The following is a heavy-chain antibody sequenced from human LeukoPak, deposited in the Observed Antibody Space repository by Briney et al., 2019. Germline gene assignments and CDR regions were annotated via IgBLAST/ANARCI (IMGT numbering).Heavy chain of an antibody. V-gene: IGHV4-34*01. D-gene: IGHD3-3*01. J-gene: IGHJ5*02. CDR1: GGSISSYY. CDR3: ARGSNYYDFWSGYRTGRPAKNWFDP. Sequence: PSETLSLTCTVSGGSISSYYWSWIRQPPGKGLEWIGEINHSGSTNYNPSLKSRVTISVDTSKNQFSLKLSSVTAADTAVYYCARGSNYYDFWSGYRTGRPAKNWFDPWGQGTLVTVSS. CDR2: INHSGST.